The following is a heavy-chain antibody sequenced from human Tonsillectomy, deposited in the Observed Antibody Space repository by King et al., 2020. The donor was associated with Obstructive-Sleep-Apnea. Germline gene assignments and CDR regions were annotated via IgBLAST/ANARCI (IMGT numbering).Heavy chain of an antibody. CDR3: ATHTTAWRPVDS. J-gene: IGHJ4*02. V-gene: IGHV4-39*01. D-gene: IGHD1-14*01. CDR1: GDSLSSSSYY. CDR2: IYYRGST. Sequence: MQLQESGPGLVKPSETLSLTCTVSGDSLSSSSYYWGWIRQPPRKGREWIGGIYYRGSTYYNPSLEGRVTISVETSKNQFSLKLGSVTAADTAVYYCATHTTAWRPVDSWGQGTLVTVSS.